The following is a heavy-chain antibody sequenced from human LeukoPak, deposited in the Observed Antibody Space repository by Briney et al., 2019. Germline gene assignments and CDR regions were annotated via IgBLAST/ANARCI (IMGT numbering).Heavy chain of an antibody. V-gene: IGHV3-23*01. CDR3: TRDPSGSGPDFDF. D-gene: IGHD3-10*01. Sequence: GGSLRLSCAASGFTFSDYYMSWIRQAPGKGLEWVSGLSGDGGYKYYADSAKGRFTISRDNSKNTLHLQMSSLRAEDTAIYYCTRDPSGSGPDFDFWGQGTLVIVSS. CDR1: GFTFSDYY. CDR2: LSGDGGYK. J-gene: IGHJ4*02.